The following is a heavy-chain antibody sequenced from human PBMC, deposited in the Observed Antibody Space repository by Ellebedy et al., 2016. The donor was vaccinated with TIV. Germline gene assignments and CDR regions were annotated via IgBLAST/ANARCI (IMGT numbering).Heavy chain of an antibody. D-gene: IGHD3-22*01. CDR1: GYTLTELS. J-gene: IGHJ4*02. CDR2: FDPEDGET. V-gene: IGHV1-24*01. CDR3: ATARNYDSSGYYRFDY. Sequence: AASVKVSCKVSGYTLTELSIHWVRQDPGKGLEWMGGFDPEDGETIYAQKFQGRVTMTEDTSTDTAYMELSSLRSEDTAVYYCATARNYDSSGYYRFDYWGQGTRVTVSS.